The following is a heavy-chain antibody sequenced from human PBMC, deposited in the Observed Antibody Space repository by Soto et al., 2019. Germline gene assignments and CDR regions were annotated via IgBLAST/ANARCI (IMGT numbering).Heavy chain of an antibody. Sequence: QVQLVQSGAEVKKPGSSVKVSCKASGGTFSSYAISWVRQAPGQGLEWMGGIIPIFGTANYAQKFQGRVTITADESTSTAYMELSSLRSEDTAVYYGARVGRGYRGYESPGWYFDYCGQGTMVTVSS. J-gene: IGHJ4*02. CDR2: IIPIFGTA. V-gene: IGHV1-69*01. CDR3: ARVGRGYRGYESPGWYFDY. CDR1: GGTFSSYA. D-gene: IGHD5-12*01.